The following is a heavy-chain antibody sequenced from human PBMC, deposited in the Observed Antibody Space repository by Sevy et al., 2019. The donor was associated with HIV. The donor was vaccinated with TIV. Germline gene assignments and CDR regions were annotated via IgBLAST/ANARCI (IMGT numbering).Heavy chain of an antibody. CDR3: ARGGSGSYGYYYMDV. Sequence: GGSLRLSCAASGFTFSSYAMSWVRQAPGKGLEWVSGISGSGGSTYYADTVKGRFTISRDNSKTTRYLQLNSLRAEDTAVYYCARGGSGSYGYYYMDVWGKGTTVTVSS. J-gene: IGHJ6*03. CDR1: GFTFSSYA. V-gene: IGHV3-23*01. D-gene: IGHD3-10*01. CDR2: ISGSGGST.